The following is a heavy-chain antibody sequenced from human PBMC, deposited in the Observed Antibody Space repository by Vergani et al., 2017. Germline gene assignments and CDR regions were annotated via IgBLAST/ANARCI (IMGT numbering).Heavy chain of an antibody. J-gene: IGHJ6*03. Sequence: QVQLVESGGGVVQPGRSLRLACAASGFRFSSYGMNWVRQAPGKGLEWVAVIWYDGSNKYYADSVKGRFTISRDNSQNTVNLQMNSLRVDDTAVYYCAKDLGGSNSIRCSYYMDVWGKGTTVTV. D-gene: IGHD2/OR15-2a*01. V-gene: IGHV3-33*06. CDR1: GFRFSSYG. CDR3: AKDLGGSNSIRCSYYMDV. CDR2: IWYDGSNK.